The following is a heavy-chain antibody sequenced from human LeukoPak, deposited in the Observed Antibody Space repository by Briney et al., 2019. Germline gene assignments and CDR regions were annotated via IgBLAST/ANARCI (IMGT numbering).Heavy chain of an antibody. CDR1: GFTFSSYA. CDR2: ISYDGSNK. D-gene: IGHD2-21*02. CDR3: ARAPVVVTAAPDY. J-gene: IGHJ4*02. Sequence: SGGSLRLSCAASGFTFSSYAMHWVRQAPGKGLEWVAVISYDGSNKYYADSAKGRFTISRDNSKNTLYLQMNSLRAEDTAVYYCARAPVVVTAAPDYWGQGTLVTVSS. V-gene: IGHV3-30*04.